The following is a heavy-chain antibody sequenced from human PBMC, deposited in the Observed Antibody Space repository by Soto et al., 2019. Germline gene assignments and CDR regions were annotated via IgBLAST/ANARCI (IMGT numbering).Heavy chain of an antibody. CDR3: ARDYYKYYDSSGYYRSPAY. D-gene: IGHD3-22*01. V-gene: IGHV3-7*01. CDR2: IKQDGSEK. CDR1: GFTFSSYW. J-gene: IGHJ4*02. Sequence: SGGSLRLSCAASGFTFSSYWMSWVRQAPGKGLEWVANIKQDGSEKYYVDSVKGRFTISRDNAKNSLYLQMNSLRAEDTAVYYCARDYYKYYDSSGYYRSPAYWGQGTLVTVSS.